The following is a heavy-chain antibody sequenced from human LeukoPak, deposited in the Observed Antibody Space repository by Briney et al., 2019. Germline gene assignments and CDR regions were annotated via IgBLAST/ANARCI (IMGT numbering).Heavy chain of an antibody. CDR1: GYTFTGYY. V-gene: IGHV1-2*02. J-gene: IGHJ4*02. CDR2: INPNSGGT. Sequence: GASVKVSCKASGYTFTGYYMHWVRQAPGQGLEWMGWINPNSGGTNYAQKFQGRVTMTRDMSTSTVYMELSSLRSEDTAVYYCAREQGRSTMVRGLPGDWGQGTLVTVSS. D-gene: IGHD3-10*01. CDR3: AREQGRSTMVRGLPGD.